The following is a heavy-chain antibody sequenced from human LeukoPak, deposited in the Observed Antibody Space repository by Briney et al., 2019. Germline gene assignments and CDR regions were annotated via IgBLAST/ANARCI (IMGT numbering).Heavy chain of an antibody. CDR3: ARADIIVVAGATPVGSGFEY. V-gene: IGHV1-18*01. D-gene: IGHD2-15*01. CDR2: ISAHKGDA. CDR1: GYTFTTYG. J-gene: IGHJ4*02. Sequence: ASLKVSCKTSGYTFTTYGISWLRQAPGQGLEWMGWISAHKGDAEYAQKFQGRVTMTRDTSTSTAYMELQSLTSDDTAVYYCARADIIVVAGATPVGSGFEYWGQGALITVS.